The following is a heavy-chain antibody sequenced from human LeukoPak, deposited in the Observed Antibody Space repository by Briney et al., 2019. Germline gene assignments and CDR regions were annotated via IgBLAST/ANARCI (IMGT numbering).Heavy chain of an antibody. D-gene: IGHD2-2*01. CDR1: GVSFSGYY. CDR3: ARGYCSGSNCYPSFDS. CDR2: ISHSGST. J-gene: IGHJ4*01. Sequence: SETLSLTCAVSGVSFSGYYWTWIRQPPGKGLEWIGEISHSGSTNYNPSLKSRVTISIDTSKNQFSLTLSSVTAADTAVYYCARGYCSGSNCYPSFDSWGHGTLVTVSS. V-gene: IGHV4-34*01.